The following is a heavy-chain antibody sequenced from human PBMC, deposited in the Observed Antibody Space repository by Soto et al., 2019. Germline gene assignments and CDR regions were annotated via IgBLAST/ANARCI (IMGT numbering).Heavy chain of an antibody. V-gene: IGHV1-18*01. CDR1: VYTFTNLG. Sequence: QVQLVQSGAEVKKPGASVKVSCKAAVYTFTNLGIRWVRQDPGQWLEWMRWISAYNGNTNYAQNFQGRVTMTTDTSTSTAYMELRSLRYDDTDVYYCARGGTPIASWGQGTLVTVSS. D-gene: IGHD3-16*01. CDR2: ISAYNGNT. CDR3: ARGGTPIAS. J-gene: IGHJ4*02.